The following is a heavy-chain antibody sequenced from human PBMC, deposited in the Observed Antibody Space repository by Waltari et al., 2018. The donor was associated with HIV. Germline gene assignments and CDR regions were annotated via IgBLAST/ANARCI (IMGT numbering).Heavy chain of an antibody. J-gene: IGHJ4*02. V-gene: IGHV4-61*02. CDR1: GGSISSGSYY. Sequence: QVQLQESGPGLVKPSQTLSLTCTVSGGSISSGSYYWSWIRQPAGKGLEWIGRIYTSGSTNYNPSLKSRVTISVDTSKNQLSLKLSSVTAADTAVYYCARVSGGYERFDYWGQGTLVTVSP. CDR3: ARVSGGYERFDY. D-gene: IGHD5-12*01. CDR2: IYTSGST.